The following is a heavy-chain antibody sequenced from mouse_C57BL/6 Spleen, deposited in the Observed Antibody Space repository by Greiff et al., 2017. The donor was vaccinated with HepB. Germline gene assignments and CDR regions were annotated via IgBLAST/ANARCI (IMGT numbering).Heavy chain of an antibody. D-gene: IGHD2-3*01. CDR2: IYPRDGST. V-gene: IGHV1-78*01. CDR1: GYTFTDHT. J-gene: IGHJ4*01. CDR3: AISYDGYYVQGAMDY. Sequence: VQLQQSDAELVKPGASVKISCKVSGYTFTDHTIHWMKQRPEQGLEWIGYIYPRDGSTKYNEKFKGKAKLTADKSSSTAYMQLNSLTSEDSAVYFCAISYDGYYVQGAMDYWGQGTSVTVSS.